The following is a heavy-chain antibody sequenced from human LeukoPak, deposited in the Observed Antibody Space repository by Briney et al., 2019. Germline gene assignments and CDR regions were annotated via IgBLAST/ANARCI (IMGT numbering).Heavy chain of an antibody. D-gene: IGHD4-23*01. CDR1: GYTFTSYG. CDR3: ARDVYYGGNLDY. J-gene: IGHJ4*02. CDR2: ISAYNGNT. V-gene: IGHV1-18*01. Sequence: ASVKVSCKASGYTFTSYGISWVRRAPGQGLEWMGWISAYNGNTNYAQKLQGRVTMTTDTSTSTAYMELRSLRSDDTAVYYCARDVYYGGNLDYWGQGTLVTVSS.